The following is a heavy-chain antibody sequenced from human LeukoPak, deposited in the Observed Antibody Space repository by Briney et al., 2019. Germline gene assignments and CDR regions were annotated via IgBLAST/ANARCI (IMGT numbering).Heavy chain of an antibody. V-gene: IGHV1-24*01. Sequence: ASVKVSCKVSGYTLTELSMHWVRQAPGKGLEWMGGFDPEDGETIYAQKFQGRATMTEDTSTDTAYMELSSLRSEDTAVYYCATDISGSYFYDYWGQGTLVTVSS. CDR3: ATDISGSYFYDY. J-gene: IGHJ4*02. CDR1: GYTLTELS. D-gene: IGHD1-26*01. CDR2: FDPEDGET.